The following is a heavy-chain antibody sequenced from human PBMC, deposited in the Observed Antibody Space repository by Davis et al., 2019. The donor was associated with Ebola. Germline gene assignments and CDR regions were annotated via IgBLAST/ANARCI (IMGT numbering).Heavy chain of an antibody. J-gene: IGHJ4*02. V-gene: IGHV4-59*01. CDR2: IYYSGST. D-gene: IGHD3-16*02. CDR3: ARAVWGSYRTFDY. CDR1: GCSISSYY. Sequence: MPSETLSLTCTASGCSISSYYWSWIRQPPGKGLEWIGYIYYSGSTNYNPSLKSRVTITVDTSKNQFSLKLSYVTAADKAVYYCARAVWGSYRTFDYWGQGTLVTVSS.